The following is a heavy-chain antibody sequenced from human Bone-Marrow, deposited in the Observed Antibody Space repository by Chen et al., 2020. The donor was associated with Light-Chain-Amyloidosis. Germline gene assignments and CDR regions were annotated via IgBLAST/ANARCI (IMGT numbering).Heavy chain of an antibody. CDR3: ARLRGGFGESFGVGYDY. Sequence: QVQLQQWGAGLLKPSETLSLTCAVYGGSFSDYYWSWIRQPPGKGLEWIGDIHHSGSTNYNPSLESRVTISTVTSKNQFSLELRSVTAADTAVYYCARLRGGFGESFGVGYDYWGQGTLVTVSS. CDR1: GGSFSDYY. D-gene: IGHD3-10*01. V-gene: IGHV4-34*02. CDR2: IHHSGST. J-gene: IGHJ4*02.